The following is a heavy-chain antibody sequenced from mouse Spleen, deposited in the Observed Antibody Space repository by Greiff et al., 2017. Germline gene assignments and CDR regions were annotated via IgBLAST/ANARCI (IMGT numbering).Heavy chain of an antibody. J-gene: IGHJ3*01. CDR3: ARHEEWSYYSNPSWFAY. CDR2: FYPGSGSI. CDR1: GYTFTEYT. V-gene: IGHV1-62-2*01. Sequence: QVQLQQSGAELVKPGASVKLSCKASGYTFTEYTIHWVKQRSGQGLEWIGWFYPGSGSIKYNEKFKDKATLTADKSSSTVYMELSRLTSEDSAVYFCARHEEWSYYSNPSWFAYWGQGTLVTVSA. D-gene: IGHD2-5*01.